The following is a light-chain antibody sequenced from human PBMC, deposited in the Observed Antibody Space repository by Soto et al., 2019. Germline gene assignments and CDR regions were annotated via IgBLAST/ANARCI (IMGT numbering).Light chain of an antibody. Sequence: QSALTQPASVSGSPGQSIPISCTGTSSDVGGYDYVSWYQQPPGKAPKLMIYYVSNRPSGVSDRFSGSNSGNTASLTISGLQAEDEADYYCSSDTSSSTLVFGTGTKVTV. J-gene: IGLJ1*01. V-gene: IGLV2-14*01. CDR2: YVS. CDR1: SSDVGGYDY. CDR3: SSDTSSSTLV.